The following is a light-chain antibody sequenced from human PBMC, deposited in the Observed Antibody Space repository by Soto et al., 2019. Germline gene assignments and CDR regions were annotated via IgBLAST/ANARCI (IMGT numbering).Light chain of an antibody. Sequence: EIVLTQSPATLSLSPGERATLSCRASQSVSSYLAWYQQKPGQAPRLLIYDASNRATGIPVRFGGSGSGTDFTLTISSLEPDDFAVYYCQQRSDWPSTFGGGTKVQIK. V-gene: IGKV3-11*01. J-gene: IGKJ4*01. CDR2: DAS. CDR3: QQRSDWPST. CDR1: QSVSSY.